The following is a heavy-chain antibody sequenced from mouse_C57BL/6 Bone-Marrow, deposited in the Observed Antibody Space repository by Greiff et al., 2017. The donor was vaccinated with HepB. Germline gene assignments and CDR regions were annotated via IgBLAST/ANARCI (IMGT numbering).Heavy chain of an antibody. V-gene: IGHV3-6*01. CDR2: ISYDGSN. CDR1: GYSITSGYY. CDR3: ARDHYYGSLDY. J-gene: IGHJ2*01. D-gene: IGHD1-1*01. Sequence: EVQLQESGPGLVKPSQSLSLTCSVTGYSITSGYYWNWIRQFPGNKLEWMGYISYDGSNNYNPSLKNRISITRDTSKNQFFLKLNSVTTEDTATYYCARDHYYGSLDYWGQGTTLTVSS.